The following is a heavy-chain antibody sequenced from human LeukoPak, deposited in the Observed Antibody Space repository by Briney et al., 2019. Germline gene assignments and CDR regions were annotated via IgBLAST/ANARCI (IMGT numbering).Heavy chain of an antibody. V-gene: IGHV4-34*01. J-gene: IGHJ6*03. CDR3: ARRHWNYPYYYYMDV. D-gene: IGHD1-7*01. CDR2: INDSGGT. CDR1: DGSFSGYY. Sequence: PSETLSLTCAVYDGSFSGYYWTWIRQFPGRGLEWIGEINDSGGTNYNPSLKRRVNVLVDTSKNQFSLKLTSVTAADTAVYYCARRHWNYPYYYYMDVWGKGTTVTVSS.